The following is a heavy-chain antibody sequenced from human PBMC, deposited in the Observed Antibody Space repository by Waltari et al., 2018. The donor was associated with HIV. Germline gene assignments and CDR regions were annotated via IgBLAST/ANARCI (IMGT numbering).Heavy chain of an antibody. CDR2: IKYSGNT. CDR1: GGFISGSTYY. Sequence: QLQLQESGPGLVRPSETLSLTCTVSGGFISGSTYYWGWNRQTPGRGLEWIGSIKYSGNTFYKSSLKSRATMSIDTSKNQFSLRLNSLTAADTAVYYCMRRDDCISGHCPFDYWGQGILVTVSS. V-gene: IGHV4-39*01. CDR3: MRRDDCISGHCPFDY. D-gene: IGHD2-15*01. J-gene: IGHJ4*02.